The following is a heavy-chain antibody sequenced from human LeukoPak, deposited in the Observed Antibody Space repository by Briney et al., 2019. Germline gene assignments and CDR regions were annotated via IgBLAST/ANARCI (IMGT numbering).Heavy chain of an antibody. CDR3: TRVGYIDEGIDY. CDR1: GFPFSRYW. D-gene: IGHD5-24*01. Sequence: PGGSLRLSCVASGFPFSRYWMTWVRQAPRKGLAWVASIKQDGRNKSYVASVKGRFPISRDNAKNSVFLQMNRLRGEDTAIYYCTRVGYIDEGIDYWGQGTLVTVSS. CDR2: IKQDGRNK. J-gene: IGHJ4*02. V-gene: IGHV3-7*04.